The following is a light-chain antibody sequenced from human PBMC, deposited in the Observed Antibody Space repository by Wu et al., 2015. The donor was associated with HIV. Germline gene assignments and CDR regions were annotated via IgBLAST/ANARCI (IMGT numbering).Light chain of an antibody. Sequence: EIVMTQSPVTLSVSPGERATLSCRASQSVSRNLAWYQQKPGQAPRLLIYGASTRATGIPARFSGSGSGTEFTLTISNMQSEDFAIYYCQQYNNWPPEYTFGQGTKLEI. CDR1: QSVSRN. CDR2: GAS. V-gene: IGKV3-15*01. J-gene: IGKJ2*01. CDR3: QQYNNWPPEYT.